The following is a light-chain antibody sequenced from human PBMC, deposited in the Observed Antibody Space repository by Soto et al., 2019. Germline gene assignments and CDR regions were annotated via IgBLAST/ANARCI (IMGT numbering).Light chain of an antibody. V-gene: IGLV2-8*01. J-gene: IGLJ1*01. Sequence: QSVLTQPPSASGSPGQSVTISCTGTKNDIGVYYFVSWYQHHPGKAPRLIIYEVVQRPSGVPDRFSGSKSGNTASLTVSGLQAADEADYFCKSYAGSNTYVFGSGNKMTVL. CDR1: KNDIGVYYF. CDR3: KSYAGSNTYV. CDR2: EVV.